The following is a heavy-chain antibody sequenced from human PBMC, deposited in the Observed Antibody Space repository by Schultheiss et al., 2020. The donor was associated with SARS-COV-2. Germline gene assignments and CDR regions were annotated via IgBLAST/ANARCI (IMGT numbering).Heavy chain of an antibody. CDR1: GFTFSNSD. D-gene: IGHD3-10*01. Sequence: GGSLRLSCAASGFTFSNSDMNWVHQAPGKGLEWVANIKQDGSEKYYVDSVKGRFTISRDNSKNTLYLQMNSLRAEDTAVYYCARSKVVRGEDYWGQGTLVTVSS. CDR3: ARSKVVRGEDY. J-gene: IGHJ4*02. V-gene: IGHV3-7*01. CDR2: IKQDGSEK.